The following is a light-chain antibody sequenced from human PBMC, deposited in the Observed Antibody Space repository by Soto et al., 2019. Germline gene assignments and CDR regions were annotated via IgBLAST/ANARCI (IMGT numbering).Light chain of an antibody. V-gene: IGLV1-40*01. J-gene: IGLJ1*01. CDR1: SSNIGAGYD. CDR3: QSYDTRLSGYV. CDR2: DNN. Sequence: SGLTQSPSVSGAPGQRVTLSGTGSSSNIGAGYDVHWYQQLPGAAPKLLIYDNNNRPSGVPDRFSGSKSGASASLAITGLQAEDEADYYCQSYDTRLSGYVFGTGTKVTVL.